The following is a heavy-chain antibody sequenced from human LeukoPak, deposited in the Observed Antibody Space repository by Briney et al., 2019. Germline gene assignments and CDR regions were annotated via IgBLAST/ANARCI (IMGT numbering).Heavy chain of an antibody. CDR3: ARHEIGY. V-gene: IGHV3-69-1*01. CDR2: ISSNNNI. CDR1: GFTFSSYA. Sequence: GGSLRLSCVGSGFTFSSYAMNWVRQAPGKGLEWVSSISSNNNIYYADSVKGRFTISRDNAKNSLYLQMNSLRAEDTAVYYCARHEIGYWGQGTLVTVSS. J-gene: IGHJ4*02.